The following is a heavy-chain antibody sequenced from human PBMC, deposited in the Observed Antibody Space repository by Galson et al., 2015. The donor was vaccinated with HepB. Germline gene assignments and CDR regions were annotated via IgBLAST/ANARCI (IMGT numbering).Heavy chain of an antibody. J-gene: IGHJ4*02. Sequence: SETLSLTCAVYGGSFSGYYWSWIRQPPGKGLEWIGEINHSGSTNYNPSLKSRVTISVDTSKNQFSLKLSSVTAADTAVYYCARGRYYGSGSWGYWGQGTLVTVSS. V-gene: IGHV4-34*01. CDR2: INHSGST. D-gene: IGHD3-10*01. CDR1: GGSFSGYY. CDR3: ARGRYYGSGSWGY.